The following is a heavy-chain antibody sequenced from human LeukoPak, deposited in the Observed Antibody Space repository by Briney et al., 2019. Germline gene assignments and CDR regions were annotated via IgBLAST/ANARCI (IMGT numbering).Heavy chain of an antibody. D-gene: IGHD6-13*01. J-gene: IGHJ5*02. Sequence: ASVKVSCKASGYTFTSYGISWVRQAPGQGLEWMGWISAYNGNTNYAQKLQGRVTMTTGPYTSTAYIELRSLRSDDTAVYYCARGAAAGIPQDWFDPWGQGTLVTVSS. CDR3: ARGAAAGIPQDWFDP. CDR2: ISAYNGNT. CDR1: GYTFTSYG. V-gene: IGHV1-18*01.